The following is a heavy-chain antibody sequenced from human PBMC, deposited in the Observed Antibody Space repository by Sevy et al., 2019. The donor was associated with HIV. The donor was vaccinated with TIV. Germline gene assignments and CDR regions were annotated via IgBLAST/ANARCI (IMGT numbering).Heavy chain of an antibody. CDR3: ARVAVSYCTNDCYHRFDY. D-gene: IGHD2-8*01. J-gene: IGHJ4*02. CDR2: ISYDGTYK. CDR1: GFSFSHYA. V-gene: IGHV3-30-3*01. Sequence: GESLKISCAVSGFSFSHYAFHWVRQAPGKGLEWVSLISYDGTYKYYADSVKGRFTISRDNSKNTLCLQMNSLRGNDTAVYYCARVAVSYCTNDCYHRFDYWGPGALVTVSS.